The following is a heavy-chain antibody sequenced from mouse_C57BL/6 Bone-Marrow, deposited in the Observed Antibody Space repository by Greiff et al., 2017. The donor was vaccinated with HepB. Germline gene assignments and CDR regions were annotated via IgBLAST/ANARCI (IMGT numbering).Heavy chain of an antibody. V-gene: IGHV1-75*01. D-gene: IGHD1-1*01. CDR3: ARTITTVVADWYFDV. Sequence: QVQLKQSGPELVKPGASVKISCKASGYTFTDYYINWVKQRPGQGLEWIGWIFPGSGSTYYNEKFKGKATLTVDKSSSTAYMLLSSLTSEDSAVYFCARTITTVVADWYFDVWGTGTTVTVSS. J-gene: IGHJ1*03. CDR1: GYTFTDYY. CDR2: IFPGSGST.